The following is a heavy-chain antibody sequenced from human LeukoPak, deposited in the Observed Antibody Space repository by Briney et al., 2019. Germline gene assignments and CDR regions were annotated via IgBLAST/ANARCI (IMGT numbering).Heavy chain of an antibody. D-gene: IGHD1-26*01. CDR1: GYTFTSYY. V-gene: IGHV1-46*01. CDR3: ARSSGSYGGFDP. Sequence: ASVKVSCKASGYTFTSYYMHWVRQAPGQGLERMGIINPSGGSTSYAQKFQGRVTMTRDTSTSTVYMELGSLRSEDTAVYYCARSSGSYGGFDPWGQGTLVTVSS. CDR2: INPSGGST. J-gene: IGHJ5*02.